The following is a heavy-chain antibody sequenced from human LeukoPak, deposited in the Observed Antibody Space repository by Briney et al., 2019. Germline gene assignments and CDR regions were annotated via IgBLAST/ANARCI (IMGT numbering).Heavy chain of an antibody. CDR3: ARGSSRNYYYMDV. CDR1: GYTFTSYG. V-gene: IGHV7-4-1*02. CDR2: INTNTGNP. D-gene: IGHD2-2*01. Sequence: GASVKVSCKASGYTFTSYGMNWVRQAPGQGLEWMGWINTNTGNPTYAQGFTGRFVFSLDTSVSTAYLQISSLKAEDTAVYYCARGSSRNYYYMDVWGKGTTVTVSS. J-gene: IGHJ6*03.